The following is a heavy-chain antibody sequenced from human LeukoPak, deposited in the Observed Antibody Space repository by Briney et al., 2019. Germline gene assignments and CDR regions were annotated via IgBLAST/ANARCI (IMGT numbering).Heavy chain of an antibody. Sequence: SGTLSLTCAVSGGSISSSNWWSWVRQPPGKGLEWIGEIYHSGSTNYNPSLKSRVTISVDKSKNQFSLKLSSVTAADTAVYYCARSRGGYCSSTSCSRFDYWGQGTLVTVSS. CDR2: IYHSGST. CDR1: GGSISSSNW. V-gene: IGHV4-4*02. D-gene: IGHD2-2*01. J-gene: IGHJ4*02. CDR3: ARSRGGYCSSTSCSRFDY.